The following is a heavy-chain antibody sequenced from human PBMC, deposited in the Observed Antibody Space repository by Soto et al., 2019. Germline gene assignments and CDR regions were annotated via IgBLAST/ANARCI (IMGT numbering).Heavy chain of an antibody. CDR3: GRIRCSSTACLGRHVSGFGCAGDCYSFDF. Sequence: PLASVKVSCKTSGYIFTAYHMHWVRLAPGQGPEWMGKLNPSGGSTTYAQKFQGRDTLTRDTSTSTVYMELSSLTSDDTAVYYCGRIRCSSTACLGRHVSGFGCAGDCYSFDFCAQRTVVTGSS. D-gene: IGHD2-2*01. J-gene: IGHJ4*02. V-gene: IGHV1-46*03. CDR1: GYIFTAYH. CDR2: LNPSGGST.